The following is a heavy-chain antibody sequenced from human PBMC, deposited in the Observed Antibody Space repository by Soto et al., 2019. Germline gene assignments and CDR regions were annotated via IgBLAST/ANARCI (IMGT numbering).Heavy chain of an antibody. CDR3: ARHTPIAPTTLFWSGYYSSFYYYYGMDV. Sequence: GESLKISCKGSGYSFTSYWISWVRQMPGKGLEWMRRIDPSDSYTNYSPSFQGHVTISADKSISTAYLQWSSLKASDTAMYYCARHTPIAPTTLFWSGYYSSFYYYYGMDVWGQGTTVTVSS. J-gene: IGHJ6*02. D-gene: IGHD3-3*01. V-gene: IGHV5-10-1*01. CDR2: IDPSDSYT. CDR1: GYSFTSYW.